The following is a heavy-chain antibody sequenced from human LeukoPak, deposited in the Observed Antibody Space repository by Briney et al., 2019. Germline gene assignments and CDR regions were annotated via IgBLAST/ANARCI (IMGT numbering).Heavy chain of an antibody. CDR1: GFTFSSYS. J-gene: IGHJ3*01. Sequence: GGSLRLSCAASGFTFSSYSMNWVRQAPGKGLEWVSSISSSSSYIYYADSVKGRFTISRDNAKNSLYLQMNGLRAEDTAVYYCARDFRNYGSGSYQVWGQGTMVTVSS. CDR2: ISSSSSYI. D-gene: IGHD3-10*01. CDR3: ARDFRNYGSGSYQV. V-gene: IGHV3-21*01.